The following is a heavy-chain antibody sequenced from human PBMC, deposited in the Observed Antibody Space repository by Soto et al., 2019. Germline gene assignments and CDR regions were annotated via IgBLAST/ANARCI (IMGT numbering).Heavy chain of an antibody. CDR1: GGSFSGYY. CDR3: ARKRDSGYDRYDVYFDY. D-gene: IGHD5-12*01. J-gene: IGHJ4*02. Sequence: SETLSLTCAVYGGSFSGYYRSWIRQPPGKGLEWIGEINHSGSTNYNPSLKSRVTISVDTSKNQFSLKLSSVTAADTAVYYCARKRDSGYDRYDVYFDYWGQGTLVTVYS. V-gene: IGHV4-34*01. CDR2: INHSGST.